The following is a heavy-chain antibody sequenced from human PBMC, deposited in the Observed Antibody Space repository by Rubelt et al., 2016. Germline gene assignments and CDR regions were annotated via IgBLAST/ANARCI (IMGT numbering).Heavy chain of an antibody. D-gene: IGHD4-17*01. Sequence: QVQLVESGGGVVQPGRSLRLSCAVSGFSLSNHAMHWVRQAPGKGLEWVALIASNGKIKNYADSVKGRCTISRDNVKNSLYLQMNSLRAEDTAVYYCARAHDFGDALANWGQGTLVTVSS. CDR3: ARAHDFGDALAN. CDR1: GFSLSNHA. J-gene: IGHJ4*02. V-gene: IGHV3-30*04. CDR2: IASNGKIK.